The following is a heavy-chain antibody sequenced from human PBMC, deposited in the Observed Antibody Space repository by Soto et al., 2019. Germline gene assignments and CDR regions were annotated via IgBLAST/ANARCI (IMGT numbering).Heavy chain of an antibody. Sequence: QVQLVESGGGVVQPGRSLRLSCAASGFTFSSYAMHWVRQAPGKGLEWVAVISYDGSNKYYADSVKSRFTISRDNSKNTLYLQMNSLRAEDAAVYYCARALSTTYYDFWSGYYGYFLDYWGQGTLVTVSS. CDR2: ISYDGSNK. CDR1: GFTFSSYA. D-gene: IGHD3-3*01. V-gene: IGHV3-30-3*01. CDR3: ARALSTTYYDFWSGYYGYFLDY. J-gene: IGHJ4*02.